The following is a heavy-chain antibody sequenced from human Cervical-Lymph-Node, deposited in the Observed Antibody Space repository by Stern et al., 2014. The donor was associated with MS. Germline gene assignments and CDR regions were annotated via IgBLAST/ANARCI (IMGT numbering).Heavy chain of an antibody. CDR1: GYSFTGNY. V-gene: IGHV1-2*06. Sequence: VQLVESGAEVKKPGASGVISCKAAGYSFTGNYIHWLRQAPGQGVEWMGRTTPTSGASNYALKFQGRVTMTRDSSITTAYMNLNRLGFDDTAVYYCARERGRAGPAMADYWGQGTLVTVSS. CDR2: TTPTSGAS. D-gene: IGHD5-18*01. CDR3: ARERGRAGPAMADY. J-gene: IGHJ4*02.